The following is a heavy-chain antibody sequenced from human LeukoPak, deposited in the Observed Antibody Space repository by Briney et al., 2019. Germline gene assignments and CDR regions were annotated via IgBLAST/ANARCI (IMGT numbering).Heavy chain of an antibody. J-gene: IGHJ6*02. D-gene: IGHD5-12*01. CDR1: GDSVSRNGAA. CDR2: TYYRSKWYN. CDR3: ARGKVAYYGMDV. Sequence: SQTLSLTCAISGDSVSRNGAAGGWLRQSPVRGLEWLGRTYYRSKWYNDFAVSVESRITINADTSKNQFALQLNSVTPEDTAVYYCARGKVAYYGMDVWGQGTTVTVSS. V-gene: IGHV6-1*01.